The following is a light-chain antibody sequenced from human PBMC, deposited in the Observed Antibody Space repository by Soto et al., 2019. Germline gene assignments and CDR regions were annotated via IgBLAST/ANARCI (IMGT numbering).Light chain of an antibody. CDR3: QHYGDFPFT. V-gene: IGKV1-33*01. CDR1: QDITNY. CDR2: GAS. J-gene: IGKJ3*01. Sequence: DTQMTQSPSSLSASVGDRVTITCQASQDITNYLSWYQQKPGKAPKLLIYGASNLQTGVPSRFSGGGSGTDFTLTIRGLQPEDIATYYCQHYGDFPFTFGPGTKVDI.